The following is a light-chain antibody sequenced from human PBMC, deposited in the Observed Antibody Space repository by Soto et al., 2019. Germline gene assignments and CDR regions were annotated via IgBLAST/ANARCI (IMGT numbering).Light chain of an antibody. V-gene: IGLV1-51*01. Sequence: QSVLTQPPSVSAAPGQTVTISCSGSSANIGNNYVSWYQQFSGTAPKLVIYDSDRRPSEIPDRFSASKSGTSATLDITGLQTGDEADYYCGAWDSSLSVVVFGGGTKLTVL. J-gene: IGLJ2*01. CDR1: SANIGNNY. CDR2: DSD. CDR3: GAWDSSLSVVV.